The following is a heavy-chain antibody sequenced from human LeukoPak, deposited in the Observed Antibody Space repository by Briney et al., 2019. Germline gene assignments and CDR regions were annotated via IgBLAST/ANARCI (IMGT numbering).Heavy chain of an antibody. V-gene: IGHV1-2*02. Sequence: ASVKVTCKASGYTFTGYYMHWVRQAPGQGLEWMGWINPNSGGTNYAQKFQGRVTMTRDTSISTAYMELSRLRSDDTAVYYCARLLAGAVAGPNVDYWGQGTLVTVSS. D-gene: IGHD6-19*01. CDR2: INPNSGGT. CDR1: GYTFTGYY. CDR3: ARLLAGAVAGPNVDY. J-gene: IGHJ4*02.